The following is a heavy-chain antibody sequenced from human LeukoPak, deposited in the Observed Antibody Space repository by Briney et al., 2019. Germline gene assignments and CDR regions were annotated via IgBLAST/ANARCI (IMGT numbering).Heavy chain of an antibody. CDR1: GYTFTGYY. Sequence: ASVKVSCKASGYTFTGYYMHWVRQAPGQGLEWMGWINPNSGGTNYAQKFQGRVTMTRDTSISTAYMELSRLRSDDTAVYYCARDRQLVLEDWFDPWGQGTLVTVSS. CDR2: INPNSGGT. CDR3: ARDRQLVLEDWFDP. D-gene: IGHD6-6*01. V-gene: IGHV1-2*02. J-gene: IGHJ5*02.